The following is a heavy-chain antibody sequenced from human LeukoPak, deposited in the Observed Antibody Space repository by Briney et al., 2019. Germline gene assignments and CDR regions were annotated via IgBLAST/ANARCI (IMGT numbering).Heavy chain of an antibody. CDR2: IYYSGST. D-gene: IGHD6-19*01. J-gene: IGHJ4*02. Sequence: PSQTLSLTCTVSGGSISYGGYYWSWIRQHPGKGLEWIGFIYYSGSTYYNPSLKSRITISVDTSQNQFSLRLSSVTAADTAVYYCARDKAVAGTLFDYWGQGTLVTVSS. CDR3: ARDKAVAGTLFDY. V-gene: IGHV4-31*03. CDR1: GGSISYGGYY.